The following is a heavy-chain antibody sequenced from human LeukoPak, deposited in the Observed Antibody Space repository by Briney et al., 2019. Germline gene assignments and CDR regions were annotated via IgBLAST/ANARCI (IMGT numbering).Heavy chain of an antibody. J-gene: IGHJ5*02. D-gene: IGHD3-3*01. CDR2: IYTSGST. V-gene: IGHV4-4*07. CDR1: GGSISSYY. Sequence: SETLSLTCTVSGGSISSYYWSWIRQPAGKGLEWIGRIYTSGSTNYNPSLKSRVTISVDTSKNQFSLKLSSVTAADTAVYYCARGPSYYDFWSGYYSLYHWFDPWGQGTLVTVSS. CDR3: ARGPSYYDFWSGYYSLYHWFDP.